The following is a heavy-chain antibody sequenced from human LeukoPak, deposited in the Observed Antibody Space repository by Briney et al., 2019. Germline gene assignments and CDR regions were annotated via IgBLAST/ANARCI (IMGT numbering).Heavy chain of an antibody. J-gene: IGHJ4*02. D-gene: IGHD4-11*01. CDR1: GYTFTKYW. CDR2: IYPGDSDT. CDR3: ARRGFDYSNPFDY. V-gene: IGHV5-51*01. Sequence: GESLKISCKGSGYTFTKYWIAWVRQMPGKGLEWMGIIYPGDSDTKYSPSFQGRVTISADKSISTAYLQWSSLTASDTAMYYCARRGFDYSNPFDYWGQGTLVTVSS.